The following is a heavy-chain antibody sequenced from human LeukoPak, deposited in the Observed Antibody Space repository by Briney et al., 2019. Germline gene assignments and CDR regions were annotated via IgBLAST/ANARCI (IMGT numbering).Heavy chain of an antibody. CDR1: GYTFTDYY. CDR2: INPAGGST. Sequence: ASVKVSCKASGYTFTDYYIHWVRQAPGQGLEWMGIINPAGGSTGYAQKFQGRVTMTRDTSTSTVYMELSSLRSEDTAAYYCARYNGDLTGGFDNWGQGTLVTVSS. V-gene: IGHV1-46*01. CDR3: ARYNGDLTGGFDN. J-gene: IGHJ4*02. D-gene: IGHD4-17*01.